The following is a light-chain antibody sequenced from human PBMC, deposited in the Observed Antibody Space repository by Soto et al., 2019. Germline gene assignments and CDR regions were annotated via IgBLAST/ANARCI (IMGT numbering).Light chain of an antibody. V-gene: IGKV1-9*01. CDR1: QGISSY. CDR2: AAS. CDR3: QQLNTYPLIT. J-gene: IGKJ5*01. Sequence: DIQLTQSPSFLSASVGDRVTITCRASQGISSYLAWYQQKPGKAPKLLIYAASTLQSGVPSRFSGSGSGTEYTLTISSLQAEDFATYYCQQLNTYPLITFGQGTRLDIK.